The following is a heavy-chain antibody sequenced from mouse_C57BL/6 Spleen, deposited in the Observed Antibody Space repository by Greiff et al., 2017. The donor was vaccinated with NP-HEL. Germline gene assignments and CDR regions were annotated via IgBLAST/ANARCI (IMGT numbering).Heavy chain of an antibody. Sequence: QVQLQQPGPELVKPGASVKISCKASGYAFSSSWMNWVKQRPGKGLEWIGRLYPGDGDTNYNGKFKGKATLTADKSSSTAYMQLSSLTSEDSAVYFCARCRYYGSSTYYAMDYWGQGTSVTVSS. J-gene: IGHJ4*01. CDR1: GYAFSSSW. D-gene: IGHD1-1*01. V-gene: IGHV1-82*01. CDR3: ARCRYYGSSTYYAMDY. CDR2: LYPGDGDT.